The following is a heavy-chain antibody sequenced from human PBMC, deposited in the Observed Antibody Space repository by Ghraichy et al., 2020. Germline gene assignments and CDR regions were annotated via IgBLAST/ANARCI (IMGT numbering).Heavy chain of an antibody. Sequence: GGSLRLSCAASGFTFSSYAMSWVRQAPGKGLEWVSAISGSGGSTYYADSVKGRFTISRDNSKNTLYLQMNSLRAEDTAVYYCAKDTGVGMIVVVKYFQHWGQGTLVTVSS. CDR2: ISGSGGST. CDR1: GFTFSSYA. D-gene: IGHD3-22*01. CDR3: AKDTGVGMIVVVKYFQH. V-gene: IGHV3-23*01. J-gene: IGHJ1*01.